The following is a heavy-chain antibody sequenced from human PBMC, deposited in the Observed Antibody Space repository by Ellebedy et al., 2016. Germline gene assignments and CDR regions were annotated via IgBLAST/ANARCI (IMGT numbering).Heavy chain of an antibody. Sequence: GGSLRLXCAASGFTFSSYPMSWVRQAPGKGLEWISVISRSGDATYYADSVKGRFTISRDNSRNTLFLQMNSLRDEDTAVYYCAKDEDASGPYYFNYFDSWGQGTLVTVSS. CDR2: ISRSGDAT. CDR3: AKDEDASGPYYFNYFDS. CDR1: GFTFSSYP. D-gene: IGHD3-10*01. J-gene: IGHJ4*02. V-gene: IGHV3-23*01.